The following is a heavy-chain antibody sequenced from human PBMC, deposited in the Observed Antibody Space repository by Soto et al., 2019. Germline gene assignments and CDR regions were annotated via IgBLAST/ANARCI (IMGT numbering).Heavy chain of an antibody. V-gene: IGHV4-61*01. Sequence: QVELQESGPGLVKPSETLSLTCTVSGGYLTSGRQDWSWVRQPPGKGLEWIGYIYYSGSTSYNPSLKSRVTISVDTSKKQFSLKLNSVTAADTAVYYCVRDLEYFDIWGQGTVVTVSS. D-gene: IGHD2-2*01. CDR3: VRDLEYFDI. J-gene: IGHJ3*02. CDR2: IYYSGST. CDR1: GGYLTSGRQD.